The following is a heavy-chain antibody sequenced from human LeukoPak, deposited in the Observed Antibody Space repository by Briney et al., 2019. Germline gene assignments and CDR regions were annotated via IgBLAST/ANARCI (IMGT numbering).Heavy chain of an antibody. CDR2: IKEDGSEK. CDR1: GFTFSNYW. V-gene: IGHV3-7*01. CDR3: ASGRQLGY. Sequence: PGGSLRLSCAASGFTFSNYWMSWVRQASGKGLEWVANIKEDGSEKYYVDSVKGRFTISRDNAKNSLCLQMNSLRAEDTAIYYCASGRQLGYWGQGTLVTVSS. J-gene: IGHJ4*02. D-gene: IGHD6-6*01.